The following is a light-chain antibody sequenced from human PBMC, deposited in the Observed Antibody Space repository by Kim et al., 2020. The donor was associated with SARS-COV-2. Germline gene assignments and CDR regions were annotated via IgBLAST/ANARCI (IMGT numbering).Light chain of an antibody. CDR1: QDISNY. CDR2: DAS. V-gene: IGKV1-33*01. Sequence: DIQLTQSPSSLSASVGDRVTTTCQASQDISNYLNWYQQKPGKAPKLLIYDASNLETRVPSRFSGSGSGTDFTFTISSLQPEDIGTYYCQHYDNLPRFTFGPGTKVDIK. CDR3: QHYDNLPRFT. J-gene: IGKJ3*01.